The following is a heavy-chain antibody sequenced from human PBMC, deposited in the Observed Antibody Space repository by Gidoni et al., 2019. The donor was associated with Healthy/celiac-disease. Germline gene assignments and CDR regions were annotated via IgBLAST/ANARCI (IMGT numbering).Heavy chain of an antibody. D-gene: IGHD6-13*01. CDR3: ARDLKVVVAAAGTTEGPLDY. CDR2: IKADGSEK. V-gene: IGHV3-7*01. Sequence: WVRLGRGKVLQWVANIKADGSEKYYVDSVKGRFTISRDNAKNSLYLQMNSLRAEDTAVYYCARDLKVVVAAAGTTEGPLDYWGQGTLVTVSS. J-gene: IGHJ4*02.